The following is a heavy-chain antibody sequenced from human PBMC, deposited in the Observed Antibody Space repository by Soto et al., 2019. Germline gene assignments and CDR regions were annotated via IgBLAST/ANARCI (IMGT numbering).Heavy chain of an antibody. J-gene: IGHJ3*01. CDR1: GVSLITGGYS. Sequence: QLPLQESGSGLVEPSQTLSLTCSVSGVSLITGGYSWSWIRQPPGKGLEWIGYIYHSGSTYYNPSLNGRVNISVDRYKNQFSLRLNSVTAADTAVYYCARPFYDWGGACALWGQGRMVTVSS. V-gene: IGHV4-30-2*01. D-gene: IGHD3-16*01. CDR3: ARPFYDWGGACAL. CDR2: IYHSGST.